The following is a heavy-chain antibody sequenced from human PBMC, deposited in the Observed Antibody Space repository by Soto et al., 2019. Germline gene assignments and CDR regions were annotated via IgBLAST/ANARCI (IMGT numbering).Heavy chain of an antibody. CDR3: ASGIAAAGTRGVFDY. D-gene: IGHD6-13*01. CDR1: GGSVSSGSYY. V-gene: IGHV4-61*01. J-gene: IGHJ4*02. CDR2: IYYSGST. Sequence: PSETLSLTCTVSGGSVSSGSYYWSWIRQPPGKGLEWIGYIYYSGSTNYNPSLKSRVTISVDTSKNQFSLKLSSVTAADTAVYYCASGIAAAGTRGVFDYWGQGTLVTVS.